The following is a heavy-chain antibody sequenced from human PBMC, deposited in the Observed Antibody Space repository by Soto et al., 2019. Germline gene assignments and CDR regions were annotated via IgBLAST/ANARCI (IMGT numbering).Heavy chain of an antibody. J-gene: IGHJ4*02. Sequence: ASVKVSCKVSGYTLTELSMHWVRQALGKGLEWMGSFDPVYAQKFQGRVTMTEDTSADTAYMELSSLRSDDTAVYYCATDLYSNSSPVYWGQGTLVTL. V-gene: IGHV1-24*01. CDR2: FDP. CDR1: GYTLTELS. D-gene: IGHD6-6*01. CDR3: ATDLYSNSSPVY.